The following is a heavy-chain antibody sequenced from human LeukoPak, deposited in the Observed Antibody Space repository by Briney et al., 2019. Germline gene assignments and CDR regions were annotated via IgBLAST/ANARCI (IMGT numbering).Heavy chain of an antibody. J-gene: IGHJ6*02. CDR3: ARERITMINGMDV. Sequence: PSETLSLTCAVYGGPFSGYYWSWIRQPPGKGLEWIGYIYYSGSTYYNPSLKSRVTISVDTSKNQFSLKLSSVTAADTAVYYCARERITMINGMDVWGQGTTVTVSS. D-gene: IGHD3-22*01. CDR2: IYYSGST. CDR1: GGPFSGYY. V-gene: IGHV4-34*01.